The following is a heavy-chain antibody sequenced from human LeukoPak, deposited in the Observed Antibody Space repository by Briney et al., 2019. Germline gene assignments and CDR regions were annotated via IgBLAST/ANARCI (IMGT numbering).Heavy chain of an antibody. V-gene: IGHV3-48*03. J-gene: IGHJ4*02. CDR2: FSTRSSTI. Sequence: PGGSLRLSCAASGFTFSSYEMNWVRQAPGKGLEWASYFSTRSSTISYADSVKGRFAISRDNAKNSLYLQMNSLRDEDTAVYYCARDQDYGFDYWGQGTLVTVSS. D-gene: IGHD4-17*01. CDR1: GFTFSSYE. CDR3: ARDQDYGFDY.